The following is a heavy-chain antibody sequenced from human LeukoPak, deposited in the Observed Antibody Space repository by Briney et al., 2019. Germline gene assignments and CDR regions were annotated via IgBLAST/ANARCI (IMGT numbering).Heavy chain of an antibody. V-gene: IGHV1-46*03. J-gene: IGHJ6*03. D-gene: IGHD3-22*01. Sequence: ASVKVSCKASGYTFASYYMHWVRQAPGQGLEWMGIINPSGGSTSYAQKFQGRVTMTRDTSTNTVYMELSSLRSEDTAVYYCARGYYDSSGYRPRNRPVEFYYMDVWGKGTTVTVSS. CDR3: ARGYYDSSGYRPRNRPVEFYYMDV. CDR2: INPSGGST. CDR1: GYTFASYY.